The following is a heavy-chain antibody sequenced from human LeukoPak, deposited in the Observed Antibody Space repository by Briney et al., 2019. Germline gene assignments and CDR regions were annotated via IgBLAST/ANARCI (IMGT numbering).Heavy chain of an antibody. CDR1: GGTFKNYA. Sequence: SVKVSCKASGGTFKNYAISWVRQAPGQGLEWMGRVIPIFNTSNYAQKFQGRLTITADKSTNTAYMDLSSLRSEDTAIYYCAKLYGYDVVFGRWGPGTPVTVSS. D-gene: IGHD5-12*01. CDR2: VIPIFNTS. V-gene: IGHV1-69*06. CDR3: AKLYGYDVVFGR. J-gene: IGHJ1*01.